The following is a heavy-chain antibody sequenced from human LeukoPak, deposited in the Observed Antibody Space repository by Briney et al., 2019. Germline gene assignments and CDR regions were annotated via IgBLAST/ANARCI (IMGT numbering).Heavy chain of an antibody. V-gene: IGHV4-30-2*01. J-gene: IGHJ4*02. CDR1: GGSISSGGYS. Sequence: SQTLSLTCAVSGGSISSGGYSWSWIRQPPGKGLEWIGYIYHSGSTYYNPSLKSRVTISVDRSKNQFFLKLSSVTAADTAVYYCASSSSWSLFDYWGQGTLVTVSS. CDR3: ASSSSWSLFDY. D-gene: IGHD6-13*01. CDR2: IYHSGST.